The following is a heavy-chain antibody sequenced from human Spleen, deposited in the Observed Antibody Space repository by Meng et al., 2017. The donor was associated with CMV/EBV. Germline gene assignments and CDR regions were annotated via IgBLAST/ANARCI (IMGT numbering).Heavy chain of an antibody. CDR1: GGSFSGYY. CDR3: ARDNIAMAGRDY. V-gene: IGHV4-34*01. D-gene: IGHD6-19*01. CDR2: VNHSGRS. Sequence: SETLSLTCAVYGGSFSGYYWSWIRQPPGKGLEWIGEVNHSGRSNYNPSLKSRVTISVDTSKKQFSLKLTSVTAADTAVYYCARDNIAMAGRDYWGQGTLVTVSS. J-gene: IGHJ4*02.